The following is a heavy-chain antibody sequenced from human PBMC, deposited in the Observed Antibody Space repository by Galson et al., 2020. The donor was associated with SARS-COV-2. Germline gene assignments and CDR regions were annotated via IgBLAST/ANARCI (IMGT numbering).Heavy chain of an antibody. D-gene: IGHD4-17*01. V-gene: IGHV1-2*02. CDR1: GYTFTGYY. CDR2: INPNSGGT. CDR3: ARVNYGDYVGVGEVDY. Sequence: ASVKVSCKASGYTFTGYYMHWVRQAPGQGLEWMGWINPNSGGTNYAQKFQGRVTMTRDTSISTAYMELSRLRSDDTAVYYCARVNYGDYVGVGEVDYWGQGTLVTVSS. J-gene: IGHJ4*02.